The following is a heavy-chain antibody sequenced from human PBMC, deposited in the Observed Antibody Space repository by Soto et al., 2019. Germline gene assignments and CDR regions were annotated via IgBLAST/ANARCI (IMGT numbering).Heavy chain of an antibody. CDR1: GCTFSSYG. CDR3: AKASDIVVVVAATQNFDY. D-gene: IGHD2-15*01. V-gene: IGHV3-23*01. Sequence: GGSLRLSCAASGCTFSSYGMSWVRQAPGKGLEWVSAISGSGGSTYYADSVKGRFTISRDNSKNTLYLQMNSLRAEDTAVYYCAKASDIVVVVAATQNFDYWGQGTLVTVSS. J-gene: IGHJ4*02. CDR2: ISGSGGST.